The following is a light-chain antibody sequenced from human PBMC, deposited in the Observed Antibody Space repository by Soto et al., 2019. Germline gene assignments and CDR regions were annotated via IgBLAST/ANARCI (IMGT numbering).Light chain of an antibody. CDR3: AAWDDSLYGWV. V-gene: IGLV1-44*01. CDR1: SSNIGSNT. CDR2: YNN. Sequence: QSVLTQPPSASGTPGQRVTISCSGSSSNIGSNTVNWYQQLPGTAPKLLIYYNNQRPSGVPDRFSGSKSGTSASLAISGLQSGDEAHYYCAAWDDSLYGWVFGGGTQLTVL. J-gene: IGLJ3*02.